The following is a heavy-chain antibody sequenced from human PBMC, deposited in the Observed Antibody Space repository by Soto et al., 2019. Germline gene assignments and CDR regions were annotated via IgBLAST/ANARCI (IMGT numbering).Heavy chain of an antibody. Sequence: PSETLSLTCAVSGDSISNDYYWGWIRQPPGKGLEWIGTIFQSVNTYYHPALKGRVTISVDTSKNHSALNLSSVTAADTAVYYCAREAFGGSGNYYGSPHDYWGQGTLVTVSS. D-gene: IGHD1-26*01. J-gene: IGHJ4*02. CDR2: IFQSVNT. CDR3: AREAFGGSGNYYGSPHDY. CDR1: GDSISNDYY. V-gene: IGHV4-38-2*02.